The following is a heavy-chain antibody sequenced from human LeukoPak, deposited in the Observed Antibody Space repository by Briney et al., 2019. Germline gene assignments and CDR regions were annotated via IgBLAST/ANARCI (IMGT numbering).Heavy chain of an antibody. V-gene: IGHV4-39*01. CDR1: GGSISSSSYY. D-gene: IGHD2-15*01. CDR3: ARHAEGYCSGGSCYGVPNWFDP. Sequence: KTSETLSLTCTVSGGSISSSSYYWGWIRQPPGKGLEWIGSIYYSGSTHYNPSLKSRVTISVDTSKNQFSLKLSSVTAADTAVYYCARHAEGYCSGGSCYGVPNWFDPWGQGTLVTVSS. CDR2: IYYSGST. J-gene: IGHJ5*02.